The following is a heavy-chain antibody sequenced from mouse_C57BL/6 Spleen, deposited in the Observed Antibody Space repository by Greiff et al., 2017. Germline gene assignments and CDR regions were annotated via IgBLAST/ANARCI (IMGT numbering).Heavy chain of an antibody. V-gene: IGHV1-54*01. CDR3: ARPYYYGSSHYFDY. CDR1: GYAFTNYL. D-gene: IGHD1-1*01. Sequence: VKLQESGAELVRPGTSVKVSCKASGYAFTNYLIEWVKQRPGQGLEWIGVINPGSGGTNYNEKFKGKATLTADKSSSTAYMQLSSLTSEDSAVYFCARPYYYGSSHYFDYWGQGTTLTVSS. J-gene: IGHJ2*01. CDR2: INPGSGGT.